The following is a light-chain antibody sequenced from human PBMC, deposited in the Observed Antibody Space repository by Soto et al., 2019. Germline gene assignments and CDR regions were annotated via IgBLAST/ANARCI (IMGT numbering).Light chain of an antibody. J-gene: IGKJ3*01. CDR2: GAS. V-gene: IGKV3-20*01. Sequence: EIVLTQSPGTLSLSPGERATLSCRASQSVSSSYLAWYQQKPGQAPRLLIYGASSRATGIPDRFSCSVSGTDFTLTISRLEPEDFAVYYCQQYGSSFTFGPVTKVEIK. CDR1: QSVSSSY. CDR3: QQYGSSFT.